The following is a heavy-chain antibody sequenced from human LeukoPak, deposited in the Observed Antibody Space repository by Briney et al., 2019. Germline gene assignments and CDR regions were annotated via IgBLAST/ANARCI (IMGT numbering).Heavy chain of an antibody. CDR2: ISISGAST. CDR1: GXTFSSYA. Sequence: PGGSLRLSCTASGXTFSSYAVTWVCQAPGKGLESVSGISISGASTYYADSVKGRFTISRDNSKNTLYLQMNSLRAEDTAVYYCAKVIDSYGQGDIWGQGTMVTVSS. D-gene: IGHD5-18*01. J-gene: IGHJ3*02. V-gene: IGHV3-23*01. CDR3: AKVIDSYGQGDI.